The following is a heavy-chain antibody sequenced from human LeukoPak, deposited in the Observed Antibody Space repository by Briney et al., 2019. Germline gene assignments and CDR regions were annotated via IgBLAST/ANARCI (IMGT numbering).Heavy chain of an antibody. Sequence: GASVKVSCKASGYTFTGYYMHWVRQAPGQGLEWMGWINPNSGGTNYAQKFQGRVTMTRDTSISTAYMELSRLRSDDTAVYYCAREGCSSTSRYIFDYWGQGTLVTVSS. CDR1: GYTFTGYY. D-gene: IGHD2-2*01. V-gene: IGHV1-2*02. J-gene: IGHJ4*02. CDR2: INPNSGGT. CDR3: AREGCSSTSRYIFDY.